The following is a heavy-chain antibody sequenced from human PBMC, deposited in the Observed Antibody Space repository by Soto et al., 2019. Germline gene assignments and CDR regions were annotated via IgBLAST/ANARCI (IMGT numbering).Heavy chain of an antibody. D-gene: IGHD2-21*02. V-gene: IGHV3-23*01. CDR2: ISGSGSNT. CDR1: GFTFSSYA. Sequence: EVQLLESGGGLVQPGGSLRLSCAASGFTFSSYAMSWVRQAPGKGLEWVSGISGSGSNTYYADSVKGRFTISRDNSKHTLYVQMNSLRAEDTAVYYCAKDVTVVTPSYWGQGTLVTVSS. J-gene: IGHJ4*02. CDR3: AKDVTVVTPSY.